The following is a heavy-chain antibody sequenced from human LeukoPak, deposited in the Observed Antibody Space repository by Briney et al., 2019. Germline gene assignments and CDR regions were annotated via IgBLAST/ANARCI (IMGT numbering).Heavy chain of an antibody. CDR2: IRSDGSNK. J-gene: IGHJ5*02. D-gene: IGHD2-2*01. CDR3: ARDRMGYCSSTSCSPSWFDP. V-gene: IGHV3-30*02. Sequence: GGSLRLSCASSGFTFSSYGMHWVRQAPGKGLEWVAFIRSDGSNKYYADSVKGRFTISRDNSKNTLYLQMNSLRAEDTAVYYCARDRMGYCSSTSCSPSWFDPWGQGTLVTVSS. CDR1: GFTFSSYG.